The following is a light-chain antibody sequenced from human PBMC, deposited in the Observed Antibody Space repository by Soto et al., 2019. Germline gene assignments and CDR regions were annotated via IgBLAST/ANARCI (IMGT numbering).Light chain of an antibody. CDR1: QSVSSNY. CDR3: QQYANSPFT. J-gene: IGKJ2*01. Sequence: EIVLTQSPGTLPLSPGERATLSCRASQSVSSNYLVWYQQKPGQAPRPLIYGASSRATGIPDRFSGSGSGTDFTLTISRLEPGDFAVYYCQQYANSPFTFGQGTKLEIK. CDR2: GAS. V-gene: IGKV3-20*01.